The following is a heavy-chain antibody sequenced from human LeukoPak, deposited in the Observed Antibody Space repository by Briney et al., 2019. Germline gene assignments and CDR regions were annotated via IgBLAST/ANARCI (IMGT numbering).Heavy chain of an antibody. CDR2: IKQDGSEK. CDR3: ARDGDGYKSTPFDY. CDR1: GSTFINYW. V-gene: IGHV3-7*01. D-gene: IGHD5-24*01. Sequence: GGSLRLSCVASGSTFINYWMSWVRQAPGKGLEWVANIKQDGSEKYYVESGKGRFTIFRDNAKNSLFLQMNSLRVDDTAVYYCARDGDGYKSTPFDYWGQGTLVTVSS. J-gene: IGHJ4*02.